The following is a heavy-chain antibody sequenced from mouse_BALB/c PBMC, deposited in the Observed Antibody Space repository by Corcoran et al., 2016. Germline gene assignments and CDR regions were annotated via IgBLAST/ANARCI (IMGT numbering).Heavy chain of an antibody. CDR2: INTYTGEP. CDR1: GYTFTNYG. J-gene: IGHJ4*01. Sequence: QIQLVQSGPELKKPRETVKISCKASGYTFTNYGMNCVKQAPGKVLKWMGWINTYTGEPTYADDFKGRFAFSLETSASTAYLQINNLKNEDTATYFCAREPYAMDYWGQGTSVTVSS. V-gene: IGHV9-3-1*01. CDR3: AREPYAMDY.